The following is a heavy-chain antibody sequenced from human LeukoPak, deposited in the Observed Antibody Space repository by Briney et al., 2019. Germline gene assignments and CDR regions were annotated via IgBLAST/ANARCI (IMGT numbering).Heavy chain of an antibody. CDR1: GYTVSSYY. D-gene: IGHD1/OR15-1a*01. CDR3: ARGTNYLPQDY. Sequence: ASVKVSCKASGYTVSSYYVHWVRQAPGPGLEWMGIINPSGGSTSYAQKFQGRVTMTRDTSTSTVYMELSSLRSEDTAVYYCARGTNYLPQDYSGQGTLVTVSS. CDR2: INPSGGST. J-gene: IGHJ4*02. V-gene: IGHV1-46*01.